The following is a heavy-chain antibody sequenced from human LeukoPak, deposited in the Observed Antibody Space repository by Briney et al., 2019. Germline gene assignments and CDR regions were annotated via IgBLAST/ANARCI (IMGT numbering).Heavy chain of an antibody. J-gene: IGHJ6*02. CDR2: IIPIFGTA. CDR3: ARDREATVTSYYGMDV. Sequence: SVTVSCKASGGTFSSYAISWVRQAPGQGLEWMGGIIPIFGTANYAQKFQGRVTITADESTSTAYMELSSLRSEDTAVYYCARDREATVTSYYGMDVWGQGTTVTVSS. CDR1: GGTFSSYA. V-gene: IGHV1-69*13. D-gene: IGHD4-17*01.